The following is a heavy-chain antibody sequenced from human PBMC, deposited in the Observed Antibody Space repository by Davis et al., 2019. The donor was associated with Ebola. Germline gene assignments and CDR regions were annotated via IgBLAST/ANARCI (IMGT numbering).Heavy chain of an antibody. Sequence: GSLRLSCAVYGGSFSGYYWSWIRQPPGKGLEWIGEINHSGSTNYNPSLKSRVTISVDTSKNQFSLKLSSVTAADTAVYYCARVAAADFYYYGMDVWGQGTTVTVSS. J-gene: IGHJ6*02. V-gene: IGHV4-34*01. CDR3: ARVAAADFYYYGMDV. CDR1: GGSFSGYY. CDR2: INHSGST. D-gene: IGHD6-13*01.